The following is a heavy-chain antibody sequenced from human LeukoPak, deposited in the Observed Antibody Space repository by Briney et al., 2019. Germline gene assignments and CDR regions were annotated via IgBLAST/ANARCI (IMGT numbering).Heavy chain of an antibody. Sequence: LPGGSLRLSCAASGFTFSSYAMSWVRQAPGKGLEWVSAISGSGGSTYYADSVKGRFTISRDNSKNTLYLQMNSLRAEDTAVYYCAKKGPRGYCSSTSCSEDYYYYMDVWGKGTTVTVSS. J-gene: IGHJ6*03. V-gene: IGHV3-23*01. CDR3: AKKGPRGYCSSTSCSEDYYYYMDV. D-gene: IGHD2-2*01. CDR1: GFTFSSYA. CDR2: ISGSGGST.